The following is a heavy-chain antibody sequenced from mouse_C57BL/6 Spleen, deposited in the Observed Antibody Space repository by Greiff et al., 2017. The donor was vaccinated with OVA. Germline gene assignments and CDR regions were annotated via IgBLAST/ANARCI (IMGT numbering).Heavy chain of an antibody. Sequence: QVQLQQSGAELVKPGASVKLSCKASGYTFTSYWMHWVKQRPGQGLEWIGMIHPNSGSTNYNEKFKSKATLTVDKSSSTAYMQLSSLTSEDSAVYYCARYWDDYFDYWGQGTTLTVSS. CDR2: IHPNSGST. CDR3: ARYWDDYFDY. J-gene: IGHJ2*01. D-gene: IGHD4-1*01. CDR1: GYTFTSYW. V-gene: IGHV1-64*01.